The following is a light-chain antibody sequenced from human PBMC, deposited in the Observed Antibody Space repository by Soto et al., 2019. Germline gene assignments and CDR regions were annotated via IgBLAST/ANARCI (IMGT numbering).Light chain of an antibody. J-gene: IGKJ2*01. Sequence: EIVLTQSPATLSLSPGERATLSCRASQSVSSYLAWYQQKPGQAPRLLIYGASTRFSGVPARFSGSGSGTDFTLTIDSLQSEDFAIYYCQQYVNWPPRHTFGQGTKLEF. CDR1: QSVSSY. CDR3: QQYVNWPPRHT. V-gene: IGKV3-15*01. CDR2: GAS.